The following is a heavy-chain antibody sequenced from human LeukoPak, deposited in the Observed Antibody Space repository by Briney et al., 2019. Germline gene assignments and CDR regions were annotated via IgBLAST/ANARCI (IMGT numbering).Heavy chain of an antibody. CDR3: ASGGVDTAMTRQLEGYYYYMDV. V-gene: IGHV3-48*01. Sequence: PGGSLRLSCAASGFTFSSYSMNWVRQAPGKGLEWVSYISSSSSTIYYADSVKGRFTISRDNAKNSLYLQMNSLRAEDTAVYYCASGGVDTAMTRQLEGYYYYMDVWGKGTTVTVSS. D-gene: IGHD5-18*01. CDR2: ISSSSSTI. CDR1: GFTFSSYS. J-gene: IGHJ6*03.